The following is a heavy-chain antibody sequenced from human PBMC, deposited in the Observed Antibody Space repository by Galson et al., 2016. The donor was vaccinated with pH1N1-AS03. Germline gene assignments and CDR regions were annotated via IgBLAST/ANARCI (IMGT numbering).Heavy chain of an antibody. D-gene: IGHD3-3*01. CDR1: GFTFTNYA. CDR2: ISSDGSGT. Sequence: SLRLSCAASGFTFTNYAIHWVRQAPGKGLEYVAAISSDGSGTYYVNSVKARFSISRDNSKNTVYLQMGSLRVEDEAVYYCARTQTYDAFWDSDFGDWGQGSLVTVSS. V-gene: IGHV3-64*01. J-gene: IGHJ4*02. CDR3: ARTQTYDAFWDSDFGD.